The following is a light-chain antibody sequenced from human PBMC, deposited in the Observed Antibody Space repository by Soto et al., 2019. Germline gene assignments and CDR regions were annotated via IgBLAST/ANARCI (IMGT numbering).Light chain of an antibody. CDR1: SSDVGAYIY. J-gene: IGLJ2*01. CDR3: ISYAGNHNLV. Sequence: QSALTQPPSASGSPGQSVTISCTGTSSDVGAYIYVSWYQQHPGTAPELIIYEVNKRPSGVPDRFSGSRSGNTASLTVSGLQPEDAADYYCISYAGNHNLVFGGGTKLTVL. CDR2: EVN. V-gene: IGLV2-8*01.